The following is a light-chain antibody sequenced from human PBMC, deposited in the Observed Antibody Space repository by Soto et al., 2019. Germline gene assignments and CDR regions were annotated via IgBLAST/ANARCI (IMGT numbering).Light chain of an antibody. CDR1: QSVKSN. CDR2: GAS. V-gene: IGKV3-15*01. CDR3: QQYNDWPPRT. Sequence: EIVMTQSPATLSVSPGERATLSCRASQSVKSNLAWYQQKPGQAPRLLIYGASTRATAIPARFSGSGSGTEFTLTISSLQSEDFAVYYCQQYNDWPPRTFGQGTKVEIK. J-gene: IGKJ1*01.